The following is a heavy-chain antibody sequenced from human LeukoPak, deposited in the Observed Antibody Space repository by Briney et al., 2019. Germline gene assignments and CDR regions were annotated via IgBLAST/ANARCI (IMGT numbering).Heavy chain of an antibody. CDR2: INPSGGNT. CDR3: ARERLQGNWFDP. V-gene: IGHV1-46*01. J-gene: IGHJ5*02. D-gene: IGHD4-11*01. Sequence: ASVKVSCKASGYTFTNYYIHWVRQAPGQGLEWMGVINPSGGNTDYAQKFQGRVTMTRDTSTSTVYMELSSLRSEDTAVYYCARERLQGNWFDPWGQGTLVTVSS. CDR1: GYTFTNYY.